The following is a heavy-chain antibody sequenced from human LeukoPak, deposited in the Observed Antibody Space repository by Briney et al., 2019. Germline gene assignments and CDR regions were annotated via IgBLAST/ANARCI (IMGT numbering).Heavy chain of an antibody. D-gene: IGHD3-9*01. Sequence: SETLSLTCTVSGGSISSHYWSWIRHPPGKGLGWIGYIYYSGSTNYNPSLKSRVTISVNTSTDHAALTLRSVTAADTAVYYCGRDQQYIYYWGQATLVTVSS. CDR3: GRDQQYIYY. CDR2: IYYSGST. CDR1: GGSISSHY. V-gene: IGHV4-59*11. J-gene: IGHJ4*01.